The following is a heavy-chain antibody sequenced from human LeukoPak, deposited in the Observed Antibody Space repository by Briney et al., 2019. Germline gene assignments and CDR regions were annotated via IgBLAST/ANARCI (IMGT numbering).Heavy chain of an antibody. CDR2: ISSSGSTI. J-gene: IGHJ6*03. D-gene: IGHD6-13*01. CDR3: ARGWAAAVDYYYYMDV. CDR1: GFTFSDYY. Sequence: GGSLRLSCAASGFTFSDYYLSWIRQAPGKGLEWVSYISSSGSTIYYVDSVKGRFTISRDNAKNSLYLQMNSLRAEDTAVYYCARGWAAAVDYYYYMDVWGKGTTVTVSS. V-gene: IGHV3-11*04.